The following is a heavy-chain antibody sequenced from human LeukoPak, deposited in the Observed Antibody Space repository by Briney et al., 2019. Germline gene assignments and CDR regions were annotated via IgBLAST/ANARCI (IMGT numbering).Heavy chain of an antibody. J-gene: IGHJ4*02. V-gene: IGHV3-11*01. CDR3: ARNLMATMSLDY. CDR2: ISSSGSTI. Sequence: GGSLRLSCAASGFTFSDYYMSWIRQAPGKGLEWVSHISSSGSTIYYADSVKGRFTISRDNAKNSLYLQMNSLRAEDTAVYYCARNLMATMSLDYWGQGTLVTVSS. D-gene: IGHD5-24*01. CDR1: GFTFSDYY.